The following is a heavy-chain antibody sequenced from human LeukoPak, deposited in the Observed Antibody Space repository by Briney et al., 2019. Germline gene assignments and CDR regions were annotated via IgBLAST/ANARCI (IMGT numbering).Heavy chain of an antibody. V-gene: IGHV1-2*02. Sequence: AASVKVSCKASGYTFTGYYMHWVRQAPGQGLEWMGWINPNSGGTNYAQKFQGRVTMTRDTSISTAYMELSRLRSDDTAVYYCARDLGDYDSSGYSKAYWGQGTLVTVSS. CDR3: ARDLGDYDSSGYSKAY. CDR2: INPNSGGT. J-gene: IGHJ4*02. CDR1: GYTFTGYY. D-gene: IGHD3-22*01.